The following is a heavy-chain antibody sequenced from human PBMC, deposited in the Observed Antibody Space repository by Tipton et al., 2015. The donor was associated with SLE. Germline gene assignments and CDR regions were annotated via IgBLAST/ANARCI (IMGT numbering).Heavy chain of an antibody. V-gene: IGHV4-4*09. D-gene: IGHD4-17*01. CDR3: ARPLPGTTVTTGAFDI. CDR2: IYTSGNL. CDR1: GDSISRHS. J-gene: IGHJ3*02. Sequence: GLVKPSDTLSLTCTISGDSISRHSWTWIRQPPGKRLEWIGNIYTSGNLNLNSSLKSRVTISVDTSKNQFSLKLTSVTAADTTLYYCARPLPGTTVTTGAFDIWGQGTMVTVSS.